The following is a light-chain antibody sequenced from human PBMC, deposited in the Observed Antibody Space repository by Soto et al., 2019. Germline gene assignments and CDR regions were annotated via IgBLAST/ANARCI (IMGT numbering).Light chain of an antibody. CDR1: QSLLHITGETF. Sequence: DVVMNQTPLSLSVAPGQPASISCKSSQSLLHITGETFLFWYLQKPGQSPQLLIYQVSTRVSGVPDRCSGSGSGTDFTLEISRVETDDVGIYYCMQSTQLPPTFGQGTRLGIE. CDR2: QVS. V-gene: IGKV2D-29*02. CDR3: MQSTQLPPT. J-gene: IGKJ5*01.